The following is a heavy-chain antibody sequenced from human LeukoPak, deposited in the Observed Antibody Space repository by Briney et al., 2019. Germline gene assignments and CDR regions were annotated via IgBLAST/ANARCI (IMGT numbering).Heavy chain of an antibody. D-gene: IGHD1-1*01. CDR1: GGSISSGSYY. J-gene: IGHJ4*02. Sequence: SETLSLTCTVSGGSISSGSYYWSWIRQPAGKGLEWIGRIYTSGSTNYNPSLKSRVTISVDTSKNQFSLKLSSVTAADTAVYYCARGDNWNEDFDYWGQGTLVTVSS. V-gene: IGHV4-61*02. CDR2: IYTSGST. CDR3: ARGDNWNEDFDY.